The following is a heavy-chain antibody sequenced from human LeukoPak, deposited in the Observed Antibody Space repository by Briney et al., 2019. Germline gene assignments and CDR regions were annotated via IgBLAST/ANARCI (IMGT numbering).Heavy chain of an antibody. CDR3: ARDGLVHATGIGY. J-gene: IGHJ4*02. CDR2: IYYSGST. Sequence: SETLSLTCTVSGGSISSYYWSWIRQPPGKGLEWIGYIYYSGSTNYNPSLKSRVTISVDTSKNQFSLKLSSVTAADTAVYYCARDGLVHATGIGYWGQGTLVTVSS. CDR1: GGSISSYY. V-gene: IGHV4-59*01. D-gene: IGHD6-19*01.